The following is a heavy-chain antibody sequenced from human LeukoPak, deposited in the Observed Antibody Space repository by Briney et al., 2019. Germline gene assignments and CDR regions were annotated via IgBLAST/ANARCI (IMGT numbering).Heavy chain of an antibody. V-gene: IGHV4-4*07. CDR1: GDSISRHY. J-gene: IGHJ3*02. Sequence: SETLSLTCTVSGDSISRHYWIWIRQPAGKGLEWIGRIYSSGNTNYNPSPKSRVTMSEDTSENQISLKLDSVTAADTAVYYCARGGEYSSSLNAFDIWGQGTMVTVSS. CDR3: ARGGEYSSSLNAFDI. CDR2: IYSSGNT. D-gene: IGHD6-13*01.